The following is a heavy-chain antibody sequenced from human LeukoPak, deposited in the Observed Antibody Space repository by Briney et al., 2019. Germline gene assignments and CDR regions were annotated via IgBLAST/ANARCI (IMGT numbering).Heavy chain of an antibody. CDR1: RFTFSIYW. D-gene: IGHD3-16*01. CDR2: IKQDGREE. CDR3: ARERMGPRGTFDI. V-gene: IGHV3-7*01. Sequence: GGSLRLSCVASRFTFSIYWMSWVRQAPGKGLEWVANIKQDGREEYYVDSVKGRFSISRDDAKNSLYLQMNSLRAEDTAVYYCARERMGPRGTFDIWGQGTMVTVSS. J-gene: IGHJ3*02.